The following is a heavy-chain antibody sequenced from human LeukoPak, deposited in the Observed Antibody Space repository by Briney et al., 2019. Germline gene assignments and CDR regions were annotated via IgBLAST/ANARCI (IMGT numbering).Heavy chain of an antibody. D-gene: IGHD5-24*01. Sequence: SETLSLTCAVSGGSISSYYWSWIRQPAEKGLEWIGRIYPRVNTNYNPSLKTRVTMSVDTAKNQLSLKMRAVTAADTAVYFCARDRDTRDWFDLWGQGTLVTVSS. CDR3: ARDRDTRDWFDL. J-gene: IGHJ5*02. V-gene: IGHV4-4*07. CDR1: GGSISSYY. CDR2: IYPRVNT.